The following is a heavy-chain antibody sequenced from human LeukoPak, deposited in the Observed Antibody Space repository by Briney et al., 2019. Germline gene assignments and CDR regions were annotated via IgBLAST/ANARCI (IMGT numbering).Heavy chain of an antibody. D-gene: IGHD1-26*01. CDR1: GFTFSGHG. J-gene: IGHJ5*02. CDR2: ISGSGGST. V-gene: IGHV3-23*01. Sequence: PGGTLRLSCAASGFTFSGHGMNWVRQAPGKGLEWVSAISGSGGSTYYADSVKGRFTISRDNSKNSLYLQMNSLRAEDTAVYYCASEYSGSYYAWHRFDPWGQGTLVTVSS. CDR3: ASEYSGSYYAWHRFDP.